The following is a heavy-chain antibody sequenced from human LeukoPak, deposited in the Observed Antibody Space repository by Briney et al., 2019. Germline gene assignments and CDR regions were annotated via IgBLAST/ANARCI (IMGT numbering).Heavy chain of an antibody. Sequence: PGGSLRLSCAASGFTFSNCAMHWVRQAPGKGLEWVALISYDGSNKYYADSVKGRFTISRDDSKNTLYLQMNSLRAEDTAVYYCARDPRQYSSGWYYFDYWGQGTLVTVSS. V-gene: IGHV3-30-3*01. CDR1: GFTFSNCA. CDR2: ISYDGSNK. J-gene: IGHJ4*02. D-gene: IGHD6-19*01. CDR3: ARDPRQYSSGWYYFDY.